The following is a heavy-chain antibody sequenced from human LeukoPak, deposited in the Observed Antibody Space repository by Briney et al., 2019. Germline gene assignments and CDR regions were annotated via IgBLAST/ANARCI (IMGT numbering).Heavy chain of an antibody. J-gene: IGHJ4*02. CDR2: ISSSGSSI. D-gene: IGHD6-19*01. Sequence: GGSLRLSCAASGFTFSFYSMNWVRQAPGKGLEWVSYISSSGSSISYADSVKGRFTISRDNAKNSLYLQMNSLRDEDTAVYYCARVGGKWLVNDFWGQGTLVTVSS. V-gene: IGHV3-48*02. CDR3: ARVGGKWLVNDF. CDR1: GFTFSFYS.